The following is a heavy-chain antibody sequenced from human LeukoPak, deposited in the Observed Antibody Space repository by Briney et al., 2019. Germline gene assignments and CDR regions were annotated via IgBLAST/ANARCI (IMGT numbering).Heavy chain of an antibody. CDR3: ARGADTAMLDDYYYGMDV. V-gene: IGHV1-69*04. J-gene: IGHJ6*02. D-gene: IGHD5-18*01. CDR1: GGTSSSYA. CDR2: IITILGIA. Sequence: SVKSSSKTHGGTSSSYAISCVRETPRHRGEWMGRIITILGIANYAQKYQGRVTITADKSTSTAYMELSSLRSEDTAVYYCARGADTAMLDDYYYGMDVWGQGATVTVSS.